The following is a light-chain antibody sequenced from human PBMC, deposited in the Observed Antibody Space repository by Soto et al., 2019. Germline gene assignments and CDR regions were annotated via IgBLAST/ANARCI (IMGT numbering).Light chain of an antibody. CDR3: QQYKTYFRT. Sequence: IQMTQSPSTLSASVGDRVTITCRASQTISPWLAWYQQKPGKAPRVLIYKTSNLVNGVPPRFSGSGSGTEFSLTISILQPDDFATYYCQQYKTYFRTFGQGTKVEI. V-gene: IGKV1-5*03. CDR1: QTISPW. J-gene: IGKJ1*01. CDR2: KTS.